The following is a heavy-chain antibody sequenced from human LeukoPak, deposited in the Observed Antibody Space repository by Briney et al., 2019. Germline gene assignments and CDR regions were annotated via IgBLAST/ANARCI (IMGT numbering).Heavy chain of an antibody. V-gene: IGHV3-33*01. D-gene: IGHD4-17*01. Sequence: GRSLRLSCAASGFTFSSYGMHWVRQAPGKGLEWVAVIWYDGSNKYYADSVKGRFTISRDNSKNTLYLQMDSLRAEDTAVYYCARDSSDYGDYGYYFDYWGQGTLVTVSS. CDR1: GFTFSSYG. CDR2: IWYDGSNK. CDR3: ARDSSDYGDYGYYFDY. J-gene: IGHJ4*02.